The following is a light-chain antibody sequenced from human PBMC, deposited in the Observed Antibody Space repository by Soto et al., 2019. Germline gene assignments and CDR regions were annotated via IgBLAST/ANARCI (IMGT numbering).Light chain of an antibody. V-gene: IGKV3-20*01. CDR1: QSVSSTY. J-gene: IGKJ4*01. CDR3: QQYDGSPLT. CDR2: AAS. Sequence: EIVLTQSPGTLSLSPGERATLSCRASQSVSSTYLAWYQQKPGQAPRLLIYAASSRAPGIPDSFSGSGSGTDFTLTISRLGPEDFAVYFCQQYDGSPLTFGGGTKVEIK.